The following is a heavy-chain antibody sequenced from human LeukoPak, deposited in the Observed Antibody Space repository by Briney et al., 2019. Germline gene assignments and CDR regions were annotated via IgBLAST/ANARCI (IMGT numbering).Heavy chain of an antibody. V-gene: IGHV3-21*01. CDR1: GFTFSSYS. CDR2: ISSSSSYI. D-gene: IGHD5-24*01. J-gene: IGHJ6*02. CDR3: TRDVEYDFYGMDV. Sequence: GGSLRLSCEASGFTFSSYSMNWVRQAPGKGLEWVSSISSSSSYIYYADSVKGRFTISRDKAKNALYLQMNRLRAEDTALYYCTRDVEYDFYGMDVWGQGTTVTVSS.